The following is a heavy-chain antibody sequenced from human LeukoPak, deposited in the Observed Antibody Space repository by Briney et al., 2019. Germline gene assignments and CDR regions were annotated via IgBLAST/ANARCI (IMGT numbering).Heavy chain of an antibody. CDR3: AKDQYIYGSSPFDY. Sequence: GGSLRLSCAASGFTFSSYAMSWVRQAPGKRLEWVASFSGGAGNIFYADSVKGRFTTSRDNSQNTVYLQVSSLRAEDTAVYYCAKDQYIYGSSPFDYWGQGTLVTVSS. CDR1: GFTFSSYA. V-gene: IGHV3-23*01. D-gene: IGHD3-10*01. CDR2: FSGGAGNI. J-gene: IGHJ4*02.